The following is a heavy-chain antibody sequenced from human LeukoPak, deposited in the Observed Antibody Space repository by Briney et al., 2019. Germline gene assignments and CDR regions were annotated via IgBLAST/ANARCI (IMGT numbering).Heavy chain of an antibody. V-gene: IGHV3-7*01. J-gene: IGHJ4*02. CDR2: LKQDGSEK. CDR3: ATDLHRDGVNWPYFDH. D-gene: IGHD5-24*01. Sequence: PGGSLRLSCAASGFTFPSYWMSWVRQTPGRGLEWVANLKQDGSEKNYVDSVKGRFTISRDNAKNSLYLQMKSLRAEGTAVYYCATDLHRDGVNWPYFDHWGQGTLVTVSS. CDR1: GFTFPSYW.